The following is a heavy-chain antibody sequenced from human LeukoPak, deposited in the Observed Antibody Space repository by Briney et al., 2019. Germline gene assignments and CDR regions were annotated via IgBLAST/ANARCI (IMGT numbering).Heavy chain of an antibody. Sequence: GSLRLSCAASGFTFSSYSMNWVRQAPGKGLEWVSSISSSSSYIYYADSVKGRFTISRDNAKNSLYLQMNSLRAEDTAVYYCARDALHCSSTSCSSAWGQGTLVTVSS. CDR1: GFTFSSYS. V-gene: IGHV3-21*01. J-gene: IGHJ4*02. CDR2: ISSSSSYI. D-gene: IGHD2-2*01. CDR3: ARDALHCSSTSCSSA.